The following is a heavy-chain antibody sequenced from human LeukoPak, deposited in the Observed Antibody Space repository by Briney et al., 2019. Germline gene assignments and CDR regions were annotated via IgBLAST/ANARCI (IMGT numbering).Heavy chain of an antibody. CDR2: ISAYNGNT. J-gene: IGHJ5*02. Sequence: ASVEVSCKASGYTFTSYGISWVRQAPGQGLEWMGWISAYNGNTNYAQKLQGRVTMTTDTSTSTAYMELRSLRSDDTAVYYCARWGFDQLIARFDPWGQGTLVTVSS. D-gene: IGHD3-9*01. V-gene: IGHV1-18*04. CDR1: GYTFTSYG. CDR3: ARWGFDQLIARFDP.